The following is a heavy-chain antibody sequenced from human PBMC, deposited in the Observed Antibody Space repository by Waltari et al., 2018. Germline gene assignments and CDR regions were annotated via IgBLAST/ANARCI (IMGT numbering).Heavy chain of an antibody. CDR1: GFTFRDDG. CDR2: ISGSDNAI. J-gene: IGHJ5*02. V-gene: IGHV3-48*04. Sequence: VQLVESGGGFVQPGGSLRLSCAASGFTFRDDGMNWVRQAPGKGLEWISYISGSDNAIYDANWVRGRFTISRDNAKDSLYLQMNNLRGDDTAVYYCARGLTTLDLWGQGTLVTVSS. CDR3: ARGLTTLDL.